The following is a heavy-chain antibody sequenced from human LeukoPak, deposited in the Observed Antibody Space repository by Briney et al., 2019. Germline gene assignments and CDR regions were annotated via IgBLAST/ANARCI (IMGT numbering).Heavy chain of an antibody. D-gene: IGHD2-2*01. V-gene: IGHV3-23*01. J-gene: IGHJ6*02. CDR2: ISGSGGST. CDR3: AKCSTSCFELYYYYGMDV. CDR1: GFTFSSYA. Sequence: PGGSLRLSCAASGFTFSSYAMSWVRQAPGKGLEWVSAISGSGGSTYYADSVKGRFTISRDNSKNTLYLQMNSLRAEDTAVYYCAKCSTSCFELYYYYGMDVWGQGTTVTVSS.